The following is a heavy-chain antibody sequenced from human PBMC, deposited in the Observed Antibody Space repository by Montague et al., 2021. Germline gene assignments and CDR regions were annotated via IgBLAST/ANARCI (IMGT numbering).Heavy chain of an antibody. V-gene: IGHV4-31*03. Sequence: TLSLTCTVSGDSLSSVGYSWTWIRQHPEKGLEWIGCMYYSGSTYYNPSLKSRVTISGDTSKNHFSLRLTSVTAADTAVYYCARGRLATGDFDYWGQGTLVTVSS. J-gene: IGHJ4*02. CDR2: MYYSGST. CDR3: ARGRLATGDFDY. CDR1: GDSLSSVGYS. D-gene: IGHD6-13*01.